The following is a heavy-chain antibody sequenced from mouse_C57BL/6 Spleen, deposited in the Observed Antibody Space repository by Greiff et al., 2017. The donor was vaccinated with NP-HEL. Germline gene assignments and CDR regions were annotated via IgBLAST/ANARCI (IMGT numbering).Heavy chain of an antibody. V-gene: IGHV1-53*01. CDR2: INPSNGGT. CDR3: ARERANWDGVAWFAY. J-gene: IGHJ3*01. CDR1: GYTFTSYW. Sequence: QVQLQQPGTELVKPGASVKLSCKASGYTFTSYWMHWVKQRPGQGLEWIGNINPSNGGTNYNEKFKSKATLTVDKSPSTAYMQLSSLTSEDSAVYYCARERANWDGVAWFAYWGQGTLVTVSA. D-gene: IGHD4-1*01.